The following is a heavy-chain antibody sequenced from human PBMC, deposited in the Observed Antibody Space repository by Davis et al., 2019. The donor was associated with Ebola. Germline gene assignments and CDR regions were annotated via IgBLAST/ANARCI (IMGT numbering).Heavy chain of an antibody. CDR3: ARDTGWSIVGAQAGYYYYYGMDV. D-gene: IGHD1-26*01. CDR2: INPSGGST. J-gene: IGHJ6*02. V-gene: IGHV1-46*01. Sequence: ASVKVSCKASGYTFTSYYMHWVRQAPGQGLEWMGIINPSGGSTSYAQKFQGRVTITADKSTSTAYMELSSLRSDDTAVYYCARDTGWSIVGAQAGYYYYYGMDVWSQGTTVTVSS. CDR1: GYTFTSYY.